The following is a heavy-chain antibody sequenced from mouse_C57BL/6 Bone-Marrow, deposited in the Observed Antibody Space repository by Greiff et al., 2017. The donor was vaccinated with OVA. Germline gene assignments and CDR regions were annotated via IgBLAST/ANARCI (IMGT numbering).Heavy chain of an antibody. Sequence: VKLVESGPELVKPGASVKISCKASGYAFSSSWMNWVKQRPGKGLEWIGRIYPGDGDTNYNGKFKGKATLTADKSSSTAYMQLSSLTSEDSAVYFCARGGHYYGSSYDDYWGQGTTLTVSS. D-gene: IGHD1-1*01. CDR2: IYPGDGDT. CDR1: GYAFSSSW. CDR3: ARGGHYYGSSYDDY. V-gene: IGHV1-82*01. J-gene: IGHJ2*01.